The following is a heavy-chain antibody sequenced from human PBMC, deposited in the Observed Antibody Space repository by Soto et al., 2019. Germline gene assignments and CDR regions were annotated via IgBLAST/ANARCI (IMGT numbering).Heavy chain of an antibody. CDR2: ISSSSSYI. V-gene: IGHV3-21*01. CDR1: GFTFSSYS. Sequence: GGSLRLSCAASGFTFSSYSMNWVRQAPGKGLEWVSSISSSSSYIYYADSVKGRFTISRDNAKNSLYLQMNSLRAEDTAVYYCARDALSAAAGTAWFDPWGQGTLVTVSS. CDR3: ARDALSAAAGTAWFDP. J-gene: IGHJ5*02. D-gene: IGHD6-13*01.